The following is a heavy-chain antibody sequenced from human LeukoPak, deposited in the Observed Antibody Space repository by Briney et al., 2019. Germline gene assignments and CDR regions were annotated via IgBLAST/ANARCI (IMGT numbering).Heavy chain of an antibody. CDR1: GFTFSSYT. J-gene: IGHJ4*02. CDR3: AKDGGLWVSAHWGDS. Sequence: AGGSLRLSCAASGFTFSSYTMSLVRQAPGKGLEWVSTITTSDGNTYYADSVKGRFTVSRDNSKNTLYLQMNSLRAEDTAVYYCAKDGGLWVSAHWGDSWGRGTLVTVSS. D-gene: IGHD7-27*01. CDR2: ITTSDGNT. V-gene: IGHV3-23*01.